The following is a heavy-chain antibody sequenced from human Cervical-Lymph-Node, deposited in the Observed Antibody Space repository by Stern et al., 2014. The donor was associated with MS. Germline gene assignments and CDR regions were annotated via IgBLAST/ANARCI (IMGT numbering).Heavy chain of an antibody. D-gene: IGHD2-21*02. J-gene: IGHJ3*01. CDR1: GASMTTGSYY. V-gene: IGHV4-61*02. CDR3: ARGDRRLRAFDL. CDR2: IYTSGSA. Sequence: QLQLQESGPGLVKPSQTLSLTCTVSGASMTTGSYYWNWIRQPAGKGVEWIGQIYTSGSASYHPSLKNRLSMSVDPSKNQFSLSLSSVTAADTAVYYCARGDRRLRAFDLWGQGTMVTVSS.